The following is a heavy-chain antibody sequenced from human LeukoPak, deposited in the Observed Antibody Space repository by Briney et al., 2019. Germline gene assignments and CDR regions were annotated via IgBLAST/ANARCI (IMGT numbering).Heavy chain of an antibody. D-gene: IGHD3-3*01. Sequence: SETLSLTCTVSGGSISSYYWSWIRQPPGKGLEWIGYIYYSGSTNYNPSLKSRVTISVDTSKNQFSLKLSSVTAADTAVYYCARGGGDFWSGYYTDYYMDVWGKGTTVTVSS. CDR3: ARGGGDFWSGYYTDYYMDV. CDR2: IYYSGST. V-gene: IGHV4-59*01. J-gene: IGHJ6*03. CDR1: GGSISSYY.